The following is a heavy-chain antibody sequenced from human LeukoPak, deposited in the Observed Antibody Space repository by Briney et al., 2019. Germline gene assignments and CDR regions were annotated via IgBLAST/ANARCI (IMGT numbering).Heavy chain of an antibody. CDR2: IGGSGDNR. CDR1: GFTFSSYA. D-gene: IGHD3-22*01. Sequence: PGGSLRLSCAASGFTFSSYALSWVRQAPGKGLEWVSAIGGSGDNRYYADSAKGRFTISRDNSKNTLYLQMSSLRAEDTAVYYCAKDPRGSGYYYGFDYWGQGTLVSVSS. V-gene: IGHV3-23*01. CDR3: AKDPRGSGYYYGFDY. J-gene: IGHJ4*02.